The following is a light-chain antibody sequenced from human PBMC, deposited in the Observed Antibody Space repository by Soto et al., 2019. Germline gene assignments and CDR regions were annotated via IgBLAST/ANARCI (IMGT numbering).Light chain of an antibody. CDR1: QGIATF. J-gene: IGKJ1*01. V-gene: IGKV1-9*01. Sequence: DIQLTQSPSFLSASVGDKVTITCRASQGIATFLAWFQQKPGRAPNLLIYTAATLQGGGPSRFSGSGSGTEFTLTITSLHAEDFATYYCQQFYAFPRTFGQGTKVDIE. CDR2: TAA. CDR3: QQFYAFPRT.